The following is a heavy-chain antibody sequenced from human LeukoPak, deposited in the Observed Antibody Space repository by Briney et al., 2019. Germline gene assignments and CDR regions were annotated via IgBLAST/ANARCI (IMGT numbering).Heavy chain of an antibody. V-gene: IGHV1-2*02. Sequence: ASVTVSCKASGYTFTGYYMHWVRQAPGQGPEWMGWINPNGGGTNYAQNLQGRVTMTRDTSINTVYMELSRLTSDDTAVYYCARDPWTTGVSRYGMDVWGQGTTVTVSS. CDR2: INPNGGGT. D-gene: IGHD4-17*01. J-gene: IGHJ6*02. CDR3: ARDPWTTGVSRYGMDV. CDR1: GYTFTGYY.